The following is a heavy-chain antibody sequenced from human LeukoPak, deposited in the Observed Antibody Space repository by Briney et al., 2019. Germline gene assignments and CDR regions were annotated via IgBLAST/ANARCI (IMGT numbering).Heavy chain of an antibody. CDR2: ISSGGST. CDR3: AKAGIAAGEDY. J-gene: IGHJ4*02. V-gene: IGHV4-39*01. CDR1: GGSISSSGYY. Sequence: SETLSLTCTVSGGSISSSGYYWGWIRQPPGKGLEWIGSISSGGSTHYIPSLKSRVTISVDTSKNQFSLKLSSVTAADTAVYYCAKAGIAAGEDYWGQGTLVTVSS. D-gene: IGHD6-13*01.